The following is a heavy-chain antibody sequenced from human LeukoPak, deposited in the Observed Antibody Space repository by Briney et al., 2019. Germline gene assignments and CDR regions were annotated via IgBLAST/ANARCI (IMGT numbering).Heavy chain of an antibody. CDR1: GGSISSYY. V-gene: IGHV4-59*01. CDR3: ARAAWGGTYFDY. CDR2: IYYSGST. D-gene: IGHD3-16*01. J-gene: IGHJ4*02. Sequence: SETLSLTCTVAGGSISSYYWSWIRQPQGKGLEWIGYIYYSGSTNYTPSLKSRVTISVDTSKNQFSLKLSSVTAAGTAVYYCARAAWGGTYFDYWGQGTLVTVSS.